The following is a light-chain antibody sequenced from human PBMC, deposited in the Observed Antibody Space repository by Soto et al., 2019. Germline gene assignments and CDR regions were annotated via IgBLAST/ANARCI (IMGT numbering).Light chain of an antibody. CDR1: SSDVGGYNY. Sequence: QSALTQPASVSGSPGQSITISCTGTSSDVGGYNYVSWYQQHPGKAPKLMIYEVSNRPSGVSNRFSGSKSGNTASRTISGLQAEDEADYYCSSYTSSSTRVFGGGTKRTV. J-gene: IGLJ3*02. CDR2: EVS. CDR3: SSYTSSSTRV. V-gene: IGLV2-14*01.